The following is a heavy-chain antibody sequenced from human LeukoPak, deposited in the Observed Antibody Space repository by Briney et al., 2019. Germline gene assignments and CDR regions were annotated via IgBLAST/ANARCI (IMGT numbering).Heavy chain of an antibody. D-gene: IGHD3-22*01. Sequence: GGSLRLSCAASGFTFSGYAMHWVRQAPGKGLEWVAVISYDGSNEYYADSVKGRFTISRDNSKNTLYLQMNSLRAEDTAVYFCAKANRITMIVPLDYWGQGTLVTVSS. CDR3: AKANRITMIVPLDY. J-gene: IGHJ4*02. CDR2: ISYDGSNE. CDR1: GFTFSGYA. V-gene: IGHV3-30-3*01.